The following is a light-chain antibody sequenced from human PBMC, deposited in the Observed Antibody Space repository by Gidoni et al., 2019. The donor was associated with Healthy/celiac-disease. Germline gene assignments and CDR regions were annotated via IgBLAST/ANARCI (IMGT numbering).Light chain of an antibody. J-gene: IGLJ2*01. CDR3: SSYAGSNNPVV. CDR2: EVS. V-gene: IGLV2-8*01. Sequence: QSALTQPPSASGSPGQSVTISCTGTSSDVGGYNYVSWYQQRPGNAPKLMIYEVSKRPSGVPDRFSGSKSGNTASLTVSGLQAEDEADYYCSSYAGSNNPVVFGGGTKLTVL. CDR1: SSDVGGYNY.